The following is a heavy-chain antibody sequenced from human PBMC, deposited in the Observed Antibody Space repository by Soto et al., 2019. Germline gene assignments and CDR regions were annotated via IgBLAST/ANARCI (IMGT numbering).Heavy chain of an antibody. CDR2: INHSGST. CDR3: AKNRRYSNYGPSLVGMDV. CDR1: GGSFSGYY. V-gene: IGHV4-34*01. J-gene: IGHJ6*02. Sequence: SETLSLTCAVYGGSFSGYYWSWLRQPPGKGLEWIGEINHSGSTNYNPSLKSRVTISVDTSKNQFSLKLSSVTAADTAVYFCAKNRRYSNYGPSLVGMDVWGQGTTVTVYS. D-gene: IGHD4-4*01.